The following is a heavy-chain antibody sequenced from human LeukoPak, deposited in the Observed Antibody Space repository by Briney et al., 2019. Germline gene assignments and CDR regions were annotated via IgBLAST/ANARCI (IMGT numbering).Heavy chain of an antibody. Sequence: SETLSLTCAVSGGSINNYFWSWVRHPAGQGLEWLGRIYSNGISYYNPSLKSRVTMSVDTSKNHFSLKLTSVTAADTAVYYCARGNGEATREAFDIWGLGTMVTVSS. J-gene: IGHJ3*02. CDR1: GGSINNYF. V-gene: IGHV4-4*07. CDR3: ARGNGEATREAFDI. D-gene: IGHD4-17*01. CDR2: IYSNGIS.